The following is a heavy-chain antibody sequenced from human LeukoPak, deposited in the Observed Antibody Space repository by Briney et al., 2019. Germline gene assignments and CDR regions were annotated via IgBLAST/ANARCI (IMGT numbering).Heavy chain of an antibody. CDR2: KNPNSGNT. CDR1: GYTFTSYD. D-gene: IGHD3-9*01. J-gene: IGHJ6*02. Sequence: ASVKVSCKASGYTFTSYDINWVRQATGQGLEWMGWKNPNSGNTGYAQKFQGRVTMTRNTSISTAYMELSSLRSEDTAVYYCARGQSRERYFDWLPRNYYYYGMDVWGQGTTVTVSS. CDR3: ARGQSRERYFDWLPRNYYYYGMDV. V-gene: IGHV1-8*01.